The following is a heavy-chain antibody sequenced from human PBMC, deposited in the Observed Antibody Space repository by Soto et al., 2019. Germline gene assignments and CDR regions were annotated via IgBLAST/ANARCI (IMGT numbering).Heavy chain of an antibody. CDR3: ASVPTDYDFWRLYYFDY. CDR2: IYSGGST. J-gene: IGHJ4*02. D-gene: IGHD3-3*01. Sequence: GGSLRLSCEASGFSFSTYSMHWVRQAPGKGLEWVSVIYSGGSTYYADSVRGRFTISRDNSKNTLYLQMNSLRAEDTAVYYCASVPTDYDFWRLYYFDYWGQGTLVTVSS. V-gene: IGHV3-53*01. CDR1: GFSFSTYS.